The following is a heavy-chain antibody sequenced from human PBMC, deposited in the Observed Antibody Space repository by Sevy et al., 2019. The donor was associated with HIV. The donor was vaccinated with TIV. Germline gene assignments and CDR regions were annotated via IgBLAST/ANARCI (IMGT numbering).Heavy chain of an antibody. CDR1: GFTFSSYA. CDR3: AKKPRGADDAFDI. J-gene: IGHJ3*02. CDR2: ISGSGGST. Sequence: GGSLRLSCAASGFTFSSYAMSWVRQAPGKGLEWVSAISGSGGSTYYADSVKGGFTISRDNSKNTLYLQMNSLRAEDTAVYYCAKKPRGADDAFDIWGQGTMVTVSS. V-gene: IGHV3-23*01. D-gene: IGHD3-10*01.